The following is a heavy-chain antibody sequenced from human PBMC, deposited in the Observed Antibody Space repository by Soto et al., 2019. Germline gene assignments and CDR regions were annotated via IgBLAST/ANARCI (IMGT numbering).Heavy chain of an antibody. CDR3: ARGGSGYSYGYVSPYYDY. CDR1: GGSISSGGYY. V-gene: IGHV4-31*03. D-gene: IGHD5-18*01. CDR2: IYYSGST. Sequence: SETLSLTCTVSGGSISSGGYYWSWIRQHPGKGLEWIGYIYYSGSTYYNPSLKSRVTISVDTSKNQFSLKLSSVTAADTAVYYCARGGSGYSYGYVSPYYDYWGQGTLVTVSS. J-gene: IGHJ4*02.